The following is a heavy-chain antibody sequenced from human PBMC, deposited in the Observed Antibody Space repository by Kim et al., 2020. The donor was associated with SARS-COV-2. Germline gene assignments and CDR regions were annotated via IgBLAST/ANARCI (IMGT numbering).Heavy chain of an antibody. D-gene: IGHD6-19*01. CDR1: GDSVSSNSAA. V-gene: IGHV6-1*01. Sequence: SQTLSLTCAISGDSVSSNSAAWNWIRQSPSRGLEWLGRTYYRSKWYNDYAVSVKSRITINPDTSKNQFSLQLNSVTPEDTAVYYCAVGPLYGSGWTPYYYGMDVWGQGTTVTVSS. CDR2: TYYRSKWYN. CDR3: AVGPLYGSGWTPYYYGMDV. J-gene: IGHJ6*02.